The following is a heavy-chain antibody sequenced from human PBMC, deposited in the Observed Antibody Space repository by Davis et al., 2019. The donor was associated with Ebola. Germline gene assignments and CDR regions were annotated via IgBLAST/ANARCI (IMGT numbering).Heavy chain of an antibody. CDR3: ARLLGYCSSPSCYSSL. D-gene: IGHD2-2*01. CDR2: INSDGSST. V-gene: IGHV3-74*01. J-gene: IGHJ4*02. Sequence: GESLKISCAASGFTFSSYWMHWVRQAPGKGLVWVSRINSDGSSTSYADSVKGRFTISRDNAKNTLYLQMNSLRAEDTAVYYCARLLGYCSSPSCYSSLWGQGTLVTVSS. CDR1: GFTFSSYW.